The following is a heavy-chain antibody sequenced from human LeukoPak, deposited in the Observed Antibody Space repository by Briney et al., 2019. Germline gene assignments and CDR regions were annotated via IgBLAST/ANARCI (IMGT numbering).Heavy chain of an antibody. D-gene: IGHD4-17*01. CDR3: TRSLYGDYVFN. J-gene: IGHJ4*01. V-gene: IGHV3-49*03. Sequence: GEFLKISCTASGFTFGDYAMSWFRQAPGKGLEGVGFIRSKAYGGTTEYAASVKGRFTISRDDPKSIAYLQMNSLKTEDTAVYYCTRSLYGDYVFNWGQGTLVTVP. CDR1: GFTFGDYA. CDR2: IRSKAYGGTT.